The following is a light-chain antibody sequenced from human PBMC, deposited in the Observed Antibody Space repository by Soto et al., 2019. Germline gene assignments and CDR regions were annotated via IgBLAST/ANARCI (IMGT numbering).Light chain of an antibody. CDR1: QSVNSNN. Sequence: EIVLTQSPGTVSLSPGERATLSCSASQSVNSNNLAWYQQKPGQAPRLLIYGASSRATDIPDRFSGSGSGTDFTLTISRLEPEDFVVYYCQQYGNSPWTFGQGTKVDIK. J-gene: IGKJ1*01. CDR3: QQYGNSPWT. CDR2: GAS. V-gene: IGKV3-20*01.